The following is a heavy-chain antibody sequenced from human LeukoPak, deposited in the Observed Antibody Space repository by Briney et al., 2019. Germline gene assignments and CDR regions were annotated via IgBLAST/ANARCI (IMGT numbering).Heavy chain of an antibody. D-gene: IGHD1-14*01. CDR1: GGSISSGSYY. J-gene: IGHJ2*01. CDR2: IYTSGST. Sequence: SETLSLTCTVSGGSISSGSYYWSWIRQPAGKGLEWIGRIYTSGSTNYNPSLKSRVTISVDTSKNQFSLKLSSVTAADTAVYYCARHLLKQEPNWYFDLWGRGTLVTVSS. V-gene: IGHV4-61*02. CDR3: ARHLLKQEPNWYFDL.